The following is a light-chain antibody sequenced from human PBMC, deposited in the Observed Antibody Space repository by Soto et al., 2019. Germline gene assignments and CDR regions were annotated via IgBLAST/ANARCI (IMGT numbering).Light chain of an antibody. CDR3: QQYNNWPPIT. V-gene: IGKV3-15*01. J-gene: IGKJ5*01. CDR1: QSVSSN. CDR2: GAS. Sequence: EIVMRQSPATLSVSPGERASLSCRASQSVSSNLAWYQQKPVQAPRLLIYGASTRATGIPARFSGSGSGTEFTLTISSLQSEDFAVYYCQQYNNWPPITFGQGTRLEIK.